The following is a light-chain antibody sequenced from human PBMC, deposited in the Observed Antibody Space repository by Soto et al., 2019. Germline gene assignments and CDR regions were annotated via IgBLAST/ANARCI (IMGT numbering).Light chain of an antibody. J-gene: IGLJ3*02. Sequence: QSALTQPRSVSGSPGQSVTISCTGTSSDVGAYNYVSWYQHHPGKAPKVMIYDVSKRPSGVPDRFSGSKSGNTASLTISGLQDEDEADYYCCSYAGGYTLVFGGGTKVTVL. V-gene: IGLV2-11*01. CDR3: CSYAGGYTLV. CDR2: DVS. CDR1: SSDVGAYNY.